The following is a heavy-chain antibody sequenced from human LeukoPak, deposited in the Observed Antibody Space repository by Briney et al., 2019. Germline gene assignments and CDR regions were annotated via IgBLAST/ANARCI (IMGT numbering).Heavy chain of an antibody. CDR2: ISTYTGYS. CDR3: AKNSSGGYSDY. Sequence: ASVKVSCKASGYTFTSSGISWVRQAPGQGLEWMGWISTYTGYSKYAQNLQGRVTMTADTSTSTAYMELSSLRSDDTAMYYCAKNSSGGYSDYWGQETLVTVSS. J-gene: IGHJ4*02. CDR1: GYTFTSSG. V-gene: IGHV1-18*01. D-gene: IGHD6-19*01.